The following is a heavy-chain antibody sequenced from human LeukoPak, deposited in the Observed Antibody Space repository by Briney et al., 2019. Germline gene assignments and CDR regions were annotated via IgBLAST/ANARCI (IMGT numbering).Heavy chain of an antibody. CDR2: ISYDGSNK. V-gene: IGHV3-30*18. CDR3: AKRAKSYYDSSGYHFDY. Sequence: RGGSLRLSCAASGFTFSSYGMHWVRQAPGKGLEWVAVISYDGSNKYYADSVKGRFTISRDNSKNTLYLQMNSLRAEDTAVYYCAKRAKSYYDSSGYHFDYWGQGTLVTVSS. D-gene: IGHD3-22*01. J-gene: IGHJ4*02. CDR1: GFTFSSYG.